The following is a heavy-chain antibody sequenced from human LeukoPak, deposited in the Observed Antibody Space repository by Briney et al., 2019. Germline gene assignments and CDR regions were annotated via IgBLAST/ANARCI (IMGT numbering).Heavy chain of an antibody. CDR3: ARGALRLFDY. CDR1: GFTFSSYE. CDR2: ISSSGSTI. V-gene: IGHV3-48*03. Sequence: GGSLRLSCAASGFTFSSYEINWVRQAPGKGLEWVSYISSSGSTIYYADSVKGRFTISRDSAKNSLYLQMNSLKAEDTAVYYCARGALRLFDYWGQGTLVTVSS. D-gene: IGHD1-26*01. J-gene: IGHJ4*02.